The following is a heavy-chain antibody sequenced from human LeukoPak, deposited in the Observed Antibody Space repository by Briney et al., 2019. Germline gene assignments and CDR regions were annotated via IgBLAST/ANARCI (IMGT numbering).Heavy chain of an antibody. CDR2: ISASGGST. CDR1: GFTFSSSA. CDR3: AKEVGSSGWFPFDY. J-gene: IGHJ4*02. Sequence: PGGSLRLSCAASGFTFSSSAMSWVRQVPGKGLEWVSGISASGGSTYYADSVKGRFTISRDNSKNTLYLQMNSLRAEDTAVYYCAKEVGSSGWFPFDYWGQGTLVTVSS. D-gene: IGHD6-19*01. V-gene: IGHV3-23*01.